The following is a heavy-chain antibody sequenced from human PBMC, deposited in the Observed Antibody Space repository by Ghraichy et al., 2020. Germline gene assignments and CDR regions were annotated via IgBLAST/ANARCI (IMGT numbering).Heavy chain of an antibody. CDR2: INADNGNT. CDR3: ARSFLGDYMDV. V-gene: IGHV1-3*01. CDR1: GYTFTSYA. D-gene: IGHD3-16*01. Sequence: ASVKVSCKASGYTFTSYAMHWVRQAPGQRLEWMGWINADNGNTKYSQKFQGRVTITRDTSASTAYMELSSLKSEDTAVYYCARSFLGDYMDVWGNGTTVTVSS. J-gene: IGHJ6*03.